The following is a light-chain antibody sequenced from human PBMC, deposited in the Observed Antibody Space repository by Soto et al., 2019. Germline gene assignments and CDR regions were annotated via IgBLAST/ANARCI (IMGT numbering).Light chain of an antibody. V-gene: IGKV3-11*01. CDR2: GAS. CDR1: QSVSSD. J-gene: IGKJ5*01. CDR3: HQRSNWPTDT. Sequence: IVMNQSALSLRVTPGQSASISCRSSQSVSSDLAWYQQKPGHAPRLLIYGASTRATGVPARFSGIGSGTDFTLTISSLEPQDFAVYYGHQRSNWPTDTFGQGTRLEIK.